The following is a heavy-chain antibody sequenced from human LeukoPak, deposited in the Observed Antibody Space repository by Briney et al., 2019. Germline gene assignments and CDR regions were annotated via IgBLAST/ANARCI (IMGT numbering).Heavy chain of an antibody. CDR1: GYTFTSYY. Sequence: ASVKVSCKASGYTFTSYYMHWVRQAPGQGLEWMGIINPSGGSTSYAQKFQGRVTITADESTSTAYMELSSLRSEDTAVYYCARVKNSDYYDSSGYRDAFDIWGQGTMVTVSS. J-gene: IGHJ3*02. D-gene: IGHD3-22*01. V-gene: IGHV1-46*01. CDR3: ARVKNSDYYDSSGYRDAFDI. CDR2: INPSGGST.